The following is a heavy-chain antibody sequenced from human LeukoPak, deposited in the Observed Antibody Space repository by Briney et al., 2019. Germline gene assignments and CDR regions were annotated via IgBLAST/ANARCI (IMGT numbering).Heavy chain of an antibody. D-gene: IGHD1-20*01. V-gene: IGHV4-34*01. CDR2: INHSGST. Sequence: GSLRLSCAASGFTFSNAWMSWIRQPPGKGLEWIGEINHSGSTDYNPSLKSRVTISVDTSKNQISLKLSSVTAADTALYYCARDSYNWNVDAFDPWGQGTLVTVSS. CDR1: GFTFSNAW. CDR3: ARDSYNWNVDAFDP. J-gene: IGHJ5*02.